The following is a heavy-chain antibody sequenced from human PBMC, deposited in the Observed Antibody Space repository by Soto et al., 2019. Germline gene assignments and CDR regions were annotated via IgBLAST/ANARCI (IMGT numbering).Heavy chain of an antibody. V-gene: IGHV5-10-1*01. Sequence: GESLKISCKGSGYSFAGYWITWVRQKPGKGLEWMGRIDPSDSQTYYSPSFRGHVTVSATKSIATVFLQWSSLRASDTAMYYCARQIYDSDTGPNFQYYFDSWGQGTPVTVSS. J-gene: IGHJ4*02. CDR1: GYSFAGYW. D-gene: IGHD3-22*01. CDR3: ARQIYDSDTGPNFQYYFDS. CDR2: IDPSDSQT.